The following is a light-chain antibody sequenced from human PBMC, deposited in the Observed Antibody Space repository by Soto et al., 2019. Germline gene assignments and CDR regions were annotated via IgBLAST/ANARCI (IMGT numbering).Light chain of an antibody. CDR2: TAS. Sequence: DIQMTQSPSSLSASVGDRVTITCRASQGISSYLAWYQQKPGKVPKLLIYTASTLQSGVPSRFSGSGSGTDFTLTISNLQPEDVATYYCQKYNSAPHTFGQGTKLEIK. J-gene: IGKJ2*01. CDR1: QGISSY. V-gene: IGKV1-27*01. CDR3: QKYNSAPHT.